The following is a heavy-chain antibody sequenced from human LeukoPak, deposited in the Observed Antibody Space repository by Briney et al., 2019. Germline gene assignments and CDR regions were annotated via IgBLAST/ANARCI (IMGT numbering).Heavy chain of an antibody. D-gene: IGHD6-19*01. V-gene: IGHV3-48*01. Sequence: GGSLRLSCAASGFTFSSYSMNWVRQAPGKGLEWVSHITASGTAMLYADSVKGRFTISRDNAKNSLYLQMNSLRAEDTAVYYCVRNLAVAGTCFDSWGQGTLVTVSS. CDR1: GFTFSSYS. CDR2: ITASGTAM. CDR3: VRNLAVAGTCFDS. J-gene: IGHJ4*02.